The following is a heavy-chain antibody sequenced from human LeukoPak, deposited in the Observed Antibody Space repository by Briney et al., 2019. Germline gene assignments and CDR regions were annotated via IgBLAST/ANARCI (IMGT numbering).Heavy chain of an antibody. Sequence: GGSLRHSCAASGFTFSSYAMSWVRQAPGKGLEWVSAFSGSGCSTYYADSVKGRFTISRDNSKNTVYLQMNSLRAEDTAVYYCAKSSPPPINYWGQGTLVTVSS. J-gene: IGHJ4*02. V-gene: IGHV3-23*01. CDR1: GFTFSSYA. CDR2: FSGSGCST. D-gene: IGHD1-14*01. CDR3: AKSSPPPINY.